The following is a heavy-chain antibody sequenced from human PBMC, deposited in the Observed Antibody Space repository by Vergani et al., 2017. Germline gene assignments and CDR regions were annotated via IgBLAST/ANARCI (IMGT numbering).Heavy chain of an antibody. D-gene: IGHD1-7*01. Sequence: QVQLLESGGGVVQPGRSLRLSCAASGFTFSSYGMHWVRQAPGKGLEWVEVIWYDGSNKYYADSVKGRFTISRDNSKNTLYLQMNSLRAEDTAVYYCARDAQTALELRDYYYYYMDVWGKGTTVTVSS. J-gene: IGHJ6*03. CDR2: IWYDGSNK. CDR1: GFTFSSYG. CDR3: ARDAQTALELRDYYYYYMDV. V-gene: IGHV3-33*01.